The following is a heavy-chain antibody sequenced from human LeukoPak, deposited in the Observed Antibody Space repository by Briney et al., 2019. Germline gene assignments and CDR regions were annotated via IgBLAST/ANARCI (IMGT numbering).Heavy chain of an antibody. CDR3: ARDYYDITRGGGWFDP. CDR2: ISSSGSTI. D-gene: IGHD3-22*01. J-gene: IGHJ5*02. CDR1: GFTFSSYE. Sequence: PGGSLRLSCAASGFTFSSYEMNWVRQAPGKGLEWVSYISSSGSTIYYADSVKGRFTISRDNAKNSLYLQMNSLRAEDTAVYYCARDYYDITRGGGWFDPWGQGTLVTVSS. V-gene: IGHV3-48*03.